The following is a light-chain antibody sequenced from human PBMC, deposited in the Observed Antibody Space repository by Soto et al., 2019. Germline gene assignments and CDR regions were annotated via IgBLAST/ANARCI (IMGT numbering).Light chain of an antibody. J-gene: IGKJ1*01. CDR2: GAS. Sequence: EIVLTQSPGTLSLSPGERATLSCRASQSVSSSYLAWYQQKPGQAPRLLIYGASSRATGIPDRFSGSGDWTDVTLTLRRLEHDDFAVYYCQQYCNSAVTCGQGTKVEIK. V-gene: IGKV3-20*01. CDR1: QSVSSSY. CDR3: QQYCNSAVT.